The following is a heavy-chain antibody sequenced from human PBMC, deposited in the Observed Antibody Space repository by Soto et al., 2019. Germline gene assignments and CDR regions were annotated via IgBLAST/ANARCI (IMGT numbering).Heavy chain of an antibody. J-gene: IGHJ6*02. CDR3: ARGGYCISTSCQNYYYYGMDV. CDR2: IWYDGSNK. CDR1: GFTFSSYG. D-gene: IGHD2-2*01. Sequence: QVQLVESGGGVVQPGRSLRLSCAASGFTFSSYGMHWVRQAPGKGLEWVAVIWYDGSNKYYADSVKGRFTISRDSSKNTLYLQMNSLRAEDTAVYYCARGGYCISTSCQNYYYYGMDVWGQGTTVTVSS. V-gene: IGHV3-33*01.